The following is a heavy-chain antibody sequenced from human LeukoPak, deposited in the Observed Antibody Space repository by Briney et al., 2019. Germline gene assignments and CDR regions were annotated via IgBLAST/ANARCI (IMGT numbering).Heavy chain of an antibody. V-gene: IGHV7-4-1*04. CDR1: GYTFNDYT. CDR3: ARDHDLLSGHSRRDFDY. J-gene: IGHJ4*02. D-gene: IGHD3-3*01. Sequence: ASVKVSCKASGYTFNDYTMNWVRQAPGQGLEWMGWINTKTGNPTYAQGFTGRFVFSLDTSVSVAYLQINGLEADDTAMYYCARDHDLLSGHSRRDFDYWGQGTLVTVSS. CDR2: INTKTGNP.